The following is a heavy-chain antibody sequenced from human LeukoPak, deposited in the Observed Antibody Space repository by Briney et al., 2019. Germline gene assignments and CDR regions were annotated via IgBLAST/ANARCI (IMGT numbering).Heavy chain of an antibody. D-gene: IGHD3-10*01. CDR2: IRYDGSNK. CDR1: GFTFSSYG. CDR3: AKDPYYYGSGSYPAEYFQH. Sequence: PGGPLRLSCAASGFTFSSYGMHWVRQALGKGLEWVAFIRYDGSNKYYADSVKGRFTISRDNSKNTLYLQMNSLRAEYTAVYYCAKDPYYYGSGSYPAEYFQHWGQGTLVTVSS. J-gene: IGHJ1*01. V-gene: IGHV3-30*02.